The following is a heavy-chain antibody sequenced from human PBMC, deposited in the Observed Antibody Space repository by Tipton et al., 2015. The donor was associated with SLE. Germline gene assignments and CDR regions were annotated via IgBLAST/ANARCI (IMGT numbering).Heavy chain of an antibody. D-gene: IGHD2-2*02. CDR1: GASISSGAIY. Sequence: LRLSCSVSGASISSGAIYWSWFRHHPGKGLEWIGYISYSGGTYYNPSLKRRVTVSMDTSKNQFSLQLTSVTPEDTAVYYCARGFLYDGFQVWGQGTLVTVSS. CDR3: ARGFLYDGFQV. J-gene: IGHJ1*01. CDR2: ISYSGGT. V-gene: IGHV4-31*03.